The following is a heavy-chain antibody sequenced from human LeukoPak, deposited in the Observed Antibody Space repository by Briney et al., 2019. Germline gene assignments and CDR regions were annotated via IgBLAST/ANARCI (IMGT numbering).Heavy chain of an antibody. V-gene: IGHV6-1*01. CDR1: GDSVSSNSAT. CDR3: VRDSGMGLDAFDI. D-gene: IGHD3-10*01. J-gene: IGHJ3*02. Sequence: SQTLSLTCAISGDSVSSNSATWNWIRQSPSTRLEWLGRTYYRSRWLNDYAVSVKGRITVNPDTSKNQFSLQLHSVSPEDTAVYYCVRDSGMGLDAFDIWGQGTMVTVSS. CDR2: TYYRSRWLN.